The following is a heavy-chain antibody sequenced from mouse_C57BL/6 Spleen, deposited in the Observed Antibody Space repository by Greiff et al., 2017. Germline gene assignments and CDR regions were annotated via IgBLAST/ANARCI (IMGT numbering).Heavy chain of an antibody. J-gene: IGHJ2*01. D-gene: IGHD2-1*01. Sequence: QVQLKQSGPELVKPGASVKISCKASGYAFSSSWMNWVKQRPGKGLEWIGRIYPGDGDTNYNGKFKGKATLTADKSSSTAYMQLSSLTSEDSAVYFWARSYGNYVGDYWGQGTTLTVSS. CDR1: GYAFSSSW. V-gene: IGHV1-82*01. CDR3: ARSYGNYVGDY. CDR2: IYPGDGDT.